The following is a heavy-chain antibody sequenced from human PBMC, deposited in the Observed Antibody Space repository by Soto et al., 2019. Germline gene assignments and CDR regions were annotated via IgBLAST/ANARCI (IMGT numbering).Heavy chain of an antibody. CDR1: GGSFSGYY. D-gene: IGHD1-20*01. CDR2: INHSGST. CDR3: ARGRGTVITGYYFDY. V-gene: IGHV4-34*01. Sequence: QVQLQQWGAGMLKPSETLSLTCAVYGGSFSGYYWSWIRQPPGKGLEWIGEINHSGSTNYNPSLNSRVTISVDTSKNQVSMKLSSVTAADTAVYYCARGRGTVITGYYFDYWGQGTLVTVSS. J-gene: IGHJ4*02.